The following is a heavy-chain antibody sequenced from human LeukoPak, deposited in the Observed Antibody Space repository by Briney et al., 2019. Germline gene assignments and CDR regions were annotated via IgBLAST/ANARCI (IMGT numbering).Heavy chain of an antibody. CDR1: GASISSFY. D-gene: IGHD2-21*02. CDR2: VFTSGNN. V-gene: IGHV4-4*07. J-gene: IGHJ4*02. Sequence: SETLSLTCTVSGASISSFYWSWIRQPGWKGLEWIGRVFTSGNNNYNPSLKSRVIMSGDRSKNQFSLKLSSVTAADTAVYYCARVGDSATYFDYWGQGTLVTVSS. CDR3: ARVGDSATYFDY.